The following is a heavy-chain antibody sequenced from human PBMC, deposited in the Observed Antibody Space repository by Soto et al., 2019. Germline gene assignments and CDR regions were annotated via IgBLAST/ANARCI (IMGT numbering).Heavy chain of an antibody. CDR1: GGTFSSFA. CDR3: ARSTYYYHSSGYYVRPWGAYDI. D-gene: IGHD3-22*01. V-gene: IGHV1-69*01. CDR2: SIPMFGTA. J-gene: IGHJ3*02. Sequence: QVQLVQSGAEVKKPGSSVKVSCKASGGTFSSFAISWVRQAPGQGLEWMGGSIPMFGTANYAQKFQGRVTISADESTSTAYMELSSLRSEDTAVYFCARSTYYYHSSGYYVRPWGAYDIWGQGTVVTVSS.